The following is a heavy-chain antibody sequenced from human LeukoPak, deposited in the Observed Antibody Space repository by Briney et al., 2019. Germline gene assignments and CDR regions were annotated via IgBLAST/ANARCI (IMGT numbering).Heavy chain of an antibody. D-gene: IGHD1-14*01. CDR1: GYSISSGYY. J-gene: IGHJ4*02. Sequence: PSETLSLTCTVSGYSISSGYYWGWIRQPPGKGLEWIGSIYHSGSTYYNPSLKSRVTISVDTTKNQFSLKLSSVTAADTAVYYCARDLAGGQPLDYWGQGTLVTVSS. CDR3: ARDLAGGQPLDY. V-gene: IGHV4-38-2*02. CDR2: IYHSGST.